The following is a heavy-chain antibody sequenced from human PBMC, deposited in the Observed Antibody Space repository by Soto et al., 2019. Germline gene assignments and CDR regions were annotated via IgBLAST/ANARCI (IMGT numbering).Heavy chain of an antibody. V-gene: IGHV3-21*01. D-gene: IGHD1-26*01. Sequence: GGSLRLSCEASGFTFSSYSMNWVRQAPGKGLEWVSSISSSSGHIYYADSLKGRFTISRDNAKNSLYLQMNSLRAEDTAVYYCTRHWLATREFDYWGQGTLVTVSS. CDR2: ISSSSGHI. J-gene: IGHJ4*02. CDR1: GFTFSSYS. CDR3: TRHWLATREFDY.